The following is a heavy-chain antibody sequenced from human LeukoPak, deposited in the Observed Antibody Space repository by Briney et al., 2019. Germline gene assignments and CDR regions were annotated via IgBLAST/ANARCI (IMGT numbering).Heavy chain of an antibody. Sequence: ASVKVSCKASGYTFTSYGINWVRQATGQGLEWMGWMNPNSGNTGYAQKFQGRVTVTRNTSISTAYMELSSLRSEDTAVYYCARGSEVDYYGSGSYYKRYYYYYGMDVWGQGTTVTVSS. D-gene: IGHD3-10*01. CDR1: GYTFTSYG. CDR3: ARGSEVDYYGSGSYYKRYYYYYGMDV. J-gene: IGHJ6*02. CDR2: MNPNSGNT. V-gene: IGHV1-8*02.